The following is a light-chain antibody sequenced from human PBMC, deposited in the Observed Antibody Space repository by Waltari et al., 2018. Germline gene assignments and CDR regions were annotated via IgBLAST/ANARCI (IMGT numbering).Light chain of an antibody. Sequence: EIMLTQSPGTLSLSSGERATLSCRASQSISRSLAWYQHKPGQAPRLLIYGASSRATGIPDRFSGSGSGTDFSLTISRLQPEDFAVYYCQHYVRLPATFGQGTKVDIK. CDR1: QSISRS. CDR3: QHYVRLPAT. V-gene: IGKV3-20*01. J-gene: IGKJ1*01. CDR2: GAS.